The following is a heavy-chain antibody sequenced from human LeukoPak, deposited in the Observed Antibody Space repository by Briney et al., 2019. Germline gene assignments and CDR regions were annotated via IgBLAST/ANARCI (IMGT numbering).Heavy chain of an antibody. CDR1: GGSISSYY. Sequence: PSENLSLTCTVSGGSISSYYWSWIRQPPGKGLEWIAYISYSGSTNYNPSLRSRVTISLDTSKNHFSLKLSSVTAADTAVYYCARQSSGYDLGPFAYWGQGTRVTVSS. V-gene: IGHV4-59*08. J-gene: IGHJ4*02. CDR3: ARQSSGYDLGPFAY. CDR2: ISYSGST. D-gene: IGHD5-12*01.